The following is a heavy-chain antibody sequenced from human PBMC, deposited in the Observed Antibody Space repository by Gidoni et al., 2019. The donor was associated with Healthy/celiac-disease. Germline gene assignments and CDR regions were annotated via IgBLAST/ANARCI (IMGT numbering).Heavy chain of an antibody. V-gene: IGHV1-2*04. Sequence: QVQLVQSGAEVTKPGASVMVSCKASGYTFTVYYMHWVRQAPGQGLEWMGWINANSGGTNYAQKFQGWVTMTRETSISTAYMELSRLRSDDTAVYYCARGNLWFGPKYYFDYWGQGTLVTVSS. CDR2: INANSGGT. D-gene: IGHD3-10*01. CDR1: GYTFTVYY. CDR3: ARGNLWFGPKYYFDY. J-gene: IGHJ4*02.